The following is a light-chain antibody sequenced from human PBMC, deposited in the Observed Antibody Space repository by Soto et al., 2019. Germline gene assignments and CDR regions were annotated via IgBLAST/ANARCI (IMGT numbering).Light chain of an antibody. J-gene: IGLJ3*02. V-gene: IGLV1-40*01. CDR3: QSYDSSLSGWV. Sequence: QSALTQPPSVSGAPGQRVTICCTGSSSNIGAGYDVHWYQQLPGTAPKLLIYGNSNRPSGVPDRFSGSKSGTSASLAITGLQAEDEADYYCQSYDSSLSGWVFGAGTKVTVL. CDR1: SSNIGAGYD. CDR2: GNS.